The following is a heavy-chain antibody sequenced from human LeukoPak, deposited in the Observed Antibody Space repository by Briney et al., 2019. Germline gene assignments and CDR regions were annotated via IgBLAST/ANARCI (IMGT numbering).Heavy chain of an antibody. CDR1: GFTFSSYW. D-gene: IGHD3-3*01. V-gene: IGHV3-7*01. CDR3: ARGRYDFWSGYYTVDAFDI. Sequence: GGSLRLSCAASGFTFSSYWMSWVRQAPGKGLEWVANIKQDGSEKYYVDSVKGRFTISRDNAKNSLYLQMNSLRAEDTAVYYCARGRYDFWSGYYTVDAFDIWGQGTMVTVSS. CDR2: IKQDGSEK. J-gene: IGHJ3*02.